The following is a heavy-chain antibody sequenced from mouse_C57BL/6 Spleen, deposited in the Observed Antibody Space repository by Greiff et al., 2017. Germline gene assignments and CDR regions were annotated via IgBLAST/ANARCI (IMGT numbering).Heavy chain of an antibody. D-gene: IGHD1-1*01. CDR3: ARPYYGSSPLGY. CDR1: GFSLTSYG. CDR2: IWSGGST. J-gene: IGHJ2*01. Sequence: VQVVESGPGLVQPSQSLSITCTVSGFSLTSYGVHWVRQSPGKGLEWLGVIWSGGSTDYNAAFISRLSISKDNSKSQVFFKMNSLQADDTAIYYCARPYYGSSPLGYWGQGTTLTVSS. V-gene: IGHV2-2*01.